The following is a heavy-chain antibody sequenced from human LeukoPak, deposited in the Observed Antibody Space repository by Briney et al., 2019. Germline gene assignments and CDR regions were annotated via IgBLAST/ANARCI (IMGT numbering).Heavy chain of an antibody. D-gene: IGHD5-18*01. Sequence: GGSLRLSCATSGFTISPYWMSWVRQAPGKGLEWVANIKQDGSEKYYVDSVKGRFAISRDNAKNSVYLQMNGLRAEDTAVYYCARENTAVPGGDCWGQGTLVTVSS. V-gene: IGHV3-7*01. CDR3: ARENTAVPGGDC. CDR1: GFTISPYW. J-gene: IGHJ4*02. CDR2: IKQDGSEK.